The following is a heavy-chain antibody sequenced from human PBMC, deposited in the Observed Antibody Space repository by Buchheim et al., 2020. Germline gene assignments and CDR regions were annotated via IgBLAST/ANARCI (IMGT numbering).Heavy chain of an antibody. V-gene: IGHV3-11*06. D-gene: IGHD6-19*01. CDR2: IGTGIDYI. CDR1: GFTFSDYY. CDR3: ARNGDTSMGVGSSGWNNWFDS. Sequence: QVQLVESGGGLVKPGGSLRLSCAASGFTFSDYYISWIRQAPGKGLEWVSCIGTGIDYINYADSVKGRFTMSRDNAKKSVYLQMNSLRAEDTAVYYCARNGDTSMGVGSSGWNNWFDSWGQGTL. J-gene: IGHJ5*01.